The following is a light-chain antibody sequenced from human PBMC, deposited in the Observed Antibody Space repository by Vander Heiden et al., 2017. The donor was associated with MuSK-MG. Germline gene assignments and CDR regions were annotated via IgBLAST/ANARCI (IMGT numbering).Light chain of an antibody. J-gene: IGKJ1*01. V-gene: IGKV1-39*01. CDR3: QQSDSTYPT. CDR1: QSISSY. Sequence: DIQMTQSPSSLSASVGDRVTITWRASQSISSYLNWYQQKTGKAPKPLIYAASSLQSGVPSRVSGSGSGTDFTLPISSLQPEDFATYYCQQSDSTYPTFGQGTKVEIK. CDR2: AAS.